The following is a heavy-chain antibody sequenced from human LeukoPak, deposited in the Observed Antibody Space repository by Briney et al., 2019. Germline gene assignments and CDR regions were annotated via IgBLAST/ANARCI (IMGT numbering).Heavy chain of an antibody. CDR2: IYSGGST. J-gene: IGHJ4*02. CDR3: ATKRAVSGYDSSDY. D-gene: IGHD5-12*01. Sequence: GGSLRLSCAASGFTVSNNYMRWVRQAPGKGLEWVSLIYSGGSTYYADSVKGRFTISRDNSKNTLYLQMNSLRAEDTAVYYCATKRAVSGYDSSDYWGQGTLVTVSS. CDR1: GFTVSNNY. V-gene: IGHV3-66*01.